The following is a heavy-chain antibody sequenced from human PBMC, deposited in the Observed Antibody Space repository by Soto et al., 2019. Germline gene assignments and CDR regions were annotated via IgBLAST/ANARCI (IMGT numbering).Heavy chain of an antibody. D-gene: IGHD5-18*01. CDR3: VRNVDTVMVEYFQH. J-gene: IGHJ1*01. V-gene: IGHV4-31*03. CDR1: GGSISSGGYY. CDR2: IDYSGST. Sequence: QVQLQETGPGLVKPSQTLSLTCTVSGGSISSGGYYWSWIRQHPGKGLEWIGYIDYSGSTYYNPSRKSRVTRSVDRSKNQFSLKLSSVTAADTAVYYCVRNVDTVMVEYFQHWGQGTLVTVCS.